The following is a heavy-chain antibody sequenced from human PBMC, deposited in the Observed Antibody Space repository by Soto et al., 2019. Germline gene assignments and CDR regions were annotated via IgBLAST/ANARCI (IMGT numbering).Heavy chain of an antibody. D-gene: IGHD5-12*01. Sequence: SETLSLTCTVSGGSISSGGYYWSWVRQHPGKGLEWIGYIYYSGSTYYNPSLKSRVTISVDTSKNQFSLKLSSVTAADTAVYYCARGRGIMATITYYFDYWGQGTLVTVSS. CDR1: GGSISSGGYY. J-gene: IGHJ4*02. CDR3: ARGRGIMATITYYFDY. CDR2: IYYSGST. V-gene: IGHV4-31*03.